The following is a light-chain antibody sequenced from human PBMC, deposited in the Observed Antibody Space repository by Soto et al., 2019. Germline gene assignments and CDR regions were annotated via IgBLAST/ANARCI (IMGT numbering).Light chain of an antibody. Sequence: DIQMTQSPSSLSASVGDIVTITCRASQSISSYLNWYQQKPGKAPKLLIYAASSLQSGVPSRFSDSGSGTDFTLTISSLQHEDFATYYGQQSYSTPRTFGQGTKVDIK. CDR1: QSISSY. V-gene: IGKV1-39*01. CDR3: QQSYSTPRT. CDR2: AAS. J-gene: IGKJ1*01.